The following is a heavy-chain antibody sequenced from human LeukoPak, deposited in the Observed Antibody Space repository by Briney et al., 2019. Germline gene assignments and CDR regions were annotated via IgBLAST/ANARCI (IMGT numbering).Heavy chain of an antibody. D-gene: IGHD6-19*01. J-gene: IGHJ4*02. Sequence: GGSLRLSCAASGFTFSTYSMNWVRQAPGKGLEWVSVIYKVGTIYYADSVKGRFTISRDNSKNTLFLQMNSLRAEDTAVYYCARGAAVAGSFDYWGQGTLVTVSS. CDR2: IYKVGTI. V-gene: IGHV3-66*01. CDR3: ARGAAVAGSFDY. CDR1: GFTFSTYS.